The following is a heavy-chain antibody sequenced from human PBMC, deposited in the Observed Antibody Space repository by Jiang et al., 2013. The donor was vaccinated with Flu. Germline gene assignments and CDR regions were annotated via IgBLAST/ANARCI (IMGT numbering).Heavy chain of an antibody. CDR2: IWDDGVNK. CDR1: GLDFSNHG. V-gene: IGHV3-33*01. CDR3: ARGPFDSSGWFFDY. D-gene: IGHD6-19*01. J-gene: IGHJ4*02. Sequence: VQLLESGGGVVQPGRSLRLSCAASGLDFSNHGMHWVRQAPGKGLEWVAFIWDDGVNKYYADAVKGRFTISRDNSKNTLFLQMNSLRPEDTAIYYCARGPFDSSGWFFDYWGQGTWSPSPQ.